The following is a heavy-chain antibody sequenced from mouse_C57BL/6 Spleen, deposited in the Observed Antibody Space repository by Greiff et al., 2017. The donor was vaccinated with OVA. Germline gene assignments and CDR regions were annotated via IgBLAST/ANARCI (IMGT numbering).Heavy chain of an antibody. D-gene: IGHD1-1*01. CDR3: ARGYYGRSLWFAY. CDR2: ISSGSSTI. Sequence: EVKLVESGGGLVKPGGSLKLSCAASGFTFSDYGMHWVRQAPEKGLEWVAYISSGSSTIYYADTVKGRFTISRDKAKNTLFLQMTSLRSEDTAMYYCARGYYGRSLWFAYWGQGTLVTVSA. CDR1: GFTFSDYG. J-gene: IGHJ3*01. V-gene: IGHV5-17*01.